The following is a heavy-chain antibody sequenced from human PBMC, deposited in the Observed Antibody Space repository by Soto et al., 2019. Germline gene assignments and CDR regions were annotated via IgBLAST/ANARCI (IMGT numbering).Heavy chain of an antibody. J-gene: IGHJ3*02. D-gene: IGHD3-16*02. CDR1: GFTFSSYA. CDR3: YVWWSYRRYSNAFDI. V-gene: IGHV3-30-3*01. CDR2: ISYDGSNK. Sequence: QVQLVESGGGVVQPGRSLRLSCAASGFTFSSYAMHWVRQAPGKGLEWVAVISYDGSNKYYADSVKGRFTISRENSKNTLYLQMNSLRAEDTAVYYCYVWWSYRRYSNAFDIWGQGTMVTVSS.